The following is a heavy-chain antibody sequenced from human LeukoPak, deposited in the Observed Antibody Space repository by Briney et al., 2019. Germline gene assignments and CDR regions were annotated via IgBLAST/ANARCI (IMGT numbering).Heavy chain of an antibody. D-gene: IGHD4-17*01. CDR2: IYYSGST. J-gene: IGHJ4*02. CDR3: ARVKLSPEAYGDYGIHFDY. V-gene: IGHV4-59*01. CDR1: GGSISSYY. Sequence: PSETLSLTCTVSGGSISSYYWSWIRQPPGKGLEWIGYIYYSGSTNYNPSLKSRVTISVDTSKNQFSLELSSVTAADTAVYYCARVKLSPEAYGDYGIHFDYWGQGTLVTVSS.